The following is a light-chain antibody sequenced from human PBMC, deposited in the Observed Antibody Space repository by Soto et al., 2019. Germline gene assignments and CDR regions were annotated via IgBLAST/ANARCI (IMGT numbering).Light chain of an antibody. CDR3: ETWDSNTHVL. V-gene: IGLV4-60*03. J-gene: IGLJ2*01. CDR1: SGHSSYI. Sequence: QLVLTQSSSASASLGSSVKLTCTLSSGHSSYIIAWHQQQPGKAPRYLMKLEGSGSYNKGSGVPDRFSGSSSGADRYLTISNLQSEDEADYFCETWDSNTHVLFGGWTKLTVL. CDR2: LEGSGSY.